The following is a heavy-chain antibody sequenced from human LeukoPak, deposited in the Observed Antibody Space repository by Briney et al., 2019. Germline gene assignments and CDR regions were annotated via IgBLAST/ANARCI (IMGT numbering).Heavy chain of an antibody. CDR2: IYYSEST. CDR1: GDSISSYY. Sequence: SETLSLTCTVSGDSISSYYWSWIRQPPGKGLEWIGYIYYSESTYYNPSLKSRVTTSVDTSKNQFSLKLTSVTAADTAVYYCARGLLKGQLHLGYSYYMDVWGKGTTIAVSS. J-gene: IGHJ6*03. CDR3: ARGLLKGQLHLGYSYYMDV. D-gene: IGHD2-2*01. V-gene: IGHV4-59*13.